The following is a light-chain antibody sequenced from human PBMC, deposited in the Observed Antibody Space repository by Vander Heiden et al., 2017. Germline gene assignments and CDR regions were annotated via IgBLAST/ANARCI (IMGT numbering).Light chain of an antibody. J-gene: IGLJ3*02. Sequence: QSVLTQPPSASGTPGQRVTISCSGSSSHIGSNTGNWYQQLPATAPKLLIYSNNQRPSGVPDRFSGSKSGTSASLAISGLQSEDEADYYCAAWDDSLNGPVFGGGTKLTVL. CDR2: SNN. CDR1: SSHIGSNT. CDR3: AAWDDSLNGPV. V-gene: IGLV1-44*01.